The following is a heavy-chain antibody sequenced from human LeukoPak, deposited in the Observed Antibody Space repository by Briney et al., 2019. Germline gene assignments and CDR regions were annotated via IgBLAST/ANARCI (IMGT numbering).Heavy chain of an antibody. Sequence: GGSLRLSCAASGFTFSSYAMSWVRQAPGKGLEWVSTFSGSGGSTHYADSVKGRFTISRDNSKNTLYLQMNSLRAEDAAVYYCAKAPVTTCRGAFCYPFDYWGLGTLVTVSS. CDR3: AKAPVTTCRGAFCYPFDY. J-gene: IGHJ4*02. V-gene: IGHV3-23*01. CDR2: FSGSGGST. D-gene: IGHD2-15*01. CDR1: GFTFSSYA.